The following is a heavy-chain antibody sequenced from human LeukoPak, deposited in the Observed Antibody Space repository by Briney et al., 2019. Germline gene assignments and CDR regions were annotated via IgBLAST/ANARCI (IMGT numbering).Heavy chain of an antibody. D-gene: IGHD1-14*01. CDR2: IYYSGST. Sequence: SETLSLTCTVSGGSISSDYWSWIRQPPGKGLEWIGYIYYSGSTNYNPSLTSRVTISVDTSKNQFSLKLSSVTAADTAVYYCASYQTRRDAFDIWGQGTMVTVSS. CDR3: ASYQTRRDAFDI. CDR1: GGSISSDY. J-gene: IGHJ3*02. V-gene: IGHV4-59*01.